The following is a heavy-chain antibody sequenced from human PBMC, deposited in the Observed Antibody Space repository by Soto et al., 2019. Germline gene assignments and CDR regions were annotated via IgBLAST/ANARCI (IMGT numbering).Heavy chain of an antibody. CDR1: GFSFSSYA. CDR3: ARGAWFDP. V-gene: IGHV3-23*01. CDR2: ISSSGGTT. J-gene: IGHJ5*02. Sequence: GGSLRLSCAASGFSFSSYAMTWVRQTPGKGLEWVSTISSSGGTTYYADSVKGRFTISRDNSKNSLYLQMNSLRAEDTAVYYCARGAWFDPWGQGTLVTVSS.